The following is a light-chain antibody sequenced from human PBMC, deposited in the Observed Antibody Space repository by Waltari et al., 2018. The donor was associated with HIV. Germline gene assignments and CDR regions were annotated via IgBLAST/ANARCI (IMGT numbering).Light chain of an antibody. CDR1: SSDIGYYNY. V-gene: IGLV2-14*01. Sequence: QFALTQPASVSGSPGQSITIPCTGRSSDIGYYNYVSWYQQHPGKAPKLIIYEVSNRPSGISSRFSGSKSGNTASLTISGLQAEDEADYFCSSLTNSATLSVLFGGGTQLTVL. J-gene: IGLJ3*02. CDR3: SSLTNSATLSVL. CDR2: EVS.